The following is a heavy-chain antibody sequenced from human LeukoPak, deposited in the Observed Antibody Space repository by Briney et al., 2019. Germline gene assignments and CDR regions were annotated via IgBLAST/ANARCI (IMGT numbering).Heavy chain of an antibody. CDR3: ANSVWFGELGWFDP. CDR1: GFTFSSYW. V-gene: IGHV3-23*01. D-gene: IGHD3-10*01. CDR2: LSGSGGIT. J-gene: IGHJ5*02. Sequence: GGSLRLSCVASGFTFSSYWMSWVRQAPGKGLEWVSGLSGSGGITNYANSVKGRFSISRDNSKNTMSLQMNSLRAEDTAVYYCANSVWFGELGWFDPWGQGTLVTVSS.